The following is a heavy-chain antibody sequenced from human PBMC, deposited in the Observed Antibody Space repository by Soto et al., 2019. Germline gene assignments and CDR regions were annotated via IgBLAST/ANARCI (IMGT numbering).Heavy chain of an antibody. Sequence: WGSLVLSCAASVFTFSSYAMSWVRRAPGKGLEWVSAISGSGGSTYYADSVKGRFTISRDNSKNTLYLQMNSLRAEDTAVYYCAGTIFGVDIYGMDVWGQGTTVTVSS. J-gene: IGHJ6*02. D-gene: IGHD3-3*01. V-gene: IGHV3-23*01. CDR3: AGTIFGVDIYGMDV. CDR1: VFTFSSYA. CDR2: ISGSGGST.